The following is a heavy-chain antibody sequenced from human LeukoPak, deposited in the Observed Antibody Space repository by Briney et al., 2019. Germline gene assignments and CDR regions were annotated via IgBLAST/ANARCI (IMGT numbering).Heavy chain of an antibody. V-gene: IGHV4-31*03. J-gene: IGHJ4*02. CDR3: ARSGGYFFDY. CDR2: IYYSGST. D-gene: IGHD3-22*01. CDR1: GGSISSGDYY. Sequence: SQTLSLTCTVSGGSISSGDYYWSWIRQHPGKGLEWIAYIYYSGSTYHNPSLKSRVTISVDTSKNQFSLRLNSVTAADTAVYYCARSGGYFFDYWGQGTLVTVSS.